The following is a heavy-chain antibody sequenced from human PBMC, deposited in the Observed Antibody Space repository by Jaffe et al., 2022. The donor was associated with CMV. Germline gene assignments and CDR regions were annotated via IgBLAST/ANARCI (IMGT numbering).Heavy chain of an antibody. V-gene: IGHV1-69*01. CDR3: ARGEYNWNRSLYYYYGMDV. J-gene: IGHJ6*02. CDR1: GGTFSSYA. Sequence: QVQLVQSGAEVKKPGSSVKVSCKASGGTFSSYAISWVRQAPGQGLEWMGGIIPIFGTANYAQKFQGRVTITADESTSTAYMELSSLRSEDTAVYYCARGEYNWNRSLYYYYGMDVWGQGTTVTVSS. CDR2: IIPIFGTA. D-gene: IGHD1-20*01.